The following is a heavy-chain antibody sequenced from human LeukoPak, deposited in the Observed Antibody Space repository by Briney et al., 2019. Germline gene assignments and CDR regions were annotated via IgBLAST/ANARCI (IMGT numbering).Heavy chain of an antibody. J-gene: IGHJ6*02. Sequence: SETLSLTCTVSGGSISSYYWSWIRQPPGKGLEWIGYIYYSGSTNYNPSLKSRVTISVDTSKNQFSLKLSSVTAADTAVYYCARGGGGGDWLLGYYYYGMDVWGQGTTVTVSS. CDR1: GGSISSYY. CDR2: IYYSGST. D-gene: IGHD2-21*02. CDR3: ARGGGGGDWLLGYYYYGMDV. V-gene: IGHV4-59*01.